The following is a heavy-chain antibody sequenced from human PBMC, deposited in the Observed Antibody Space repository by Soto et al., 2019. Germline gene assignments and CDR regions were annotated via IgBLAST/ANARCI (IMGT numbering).Heavy chain of an antibody. CDR2: INHSGST. CDR3: ARRRGTYYYDSSGSPTDY. J-gene: IGHJ4*02. D-gene: IGHD3-22*01. CDR1: GGSFSGYY. V-gene: IGHV4-34*01. Sequence: SETLSLTCAVYGGSFSGYYWSWIRQPPGKGLEWIGEINHSGSTNYNPSLKSRVTISVDTSKNQFSLKLSSVTAADTAVYYCARRRGTYYYDSSGSPTDYWGQGTLVTVSS.